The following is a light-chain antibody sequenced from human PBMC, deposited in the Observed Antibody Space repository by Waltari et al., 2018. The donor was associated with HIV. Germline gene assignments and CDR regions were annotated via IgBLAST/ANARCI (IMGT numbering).Light chain of an antibody. CDR2: GAS. CDR1: QSISASQ. J-gene: IGKJ5*01. V-gene: IGKV3-20*01. Sequence: EIVVTQSPDTLCVSPGQSATLHCRASQSISASQLAWYQQKPGQAPRVVIYGASARATGTPDRFSGSGSGTAFALTISRLEHEDSAVFYCQQYGRSPFTFGPGTRLELK. CDR3: QQYGRSPFT.